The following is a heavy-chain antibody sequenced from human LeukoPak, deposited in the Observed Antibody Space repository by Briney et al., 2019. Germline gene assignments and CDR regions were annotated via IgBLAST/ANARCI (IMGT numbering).Heavy chain of an antibody. J-gene: IGHJ3*01. V-gene: IGHV4-59*08. D-gene: IGHD2-15*01. CDR1: GGSISRYY. CDR3: ARHEGHCTGGNCYSNAFDV. CDR2: IFHSGST. Sequence: SETLPLTCTVSGGSISRYYWSWIRRPPGKGLEWIGYIFHSGSTKYNPSLKSRVTISRDTSKKQFSLNLTSVTATDAAVYFCARHEGHCTGGNCYSNAFDVWGQGSMVTVSS.